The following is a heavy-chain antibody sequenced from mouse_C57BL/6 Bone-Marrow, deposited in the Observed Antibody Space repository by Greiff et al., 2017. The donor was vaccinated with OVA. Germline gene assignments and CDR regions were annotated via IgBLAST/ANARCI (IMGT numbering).Heavy chain of an antibody. CDR3: TTTFFDY. CDR2: IDPENGDT. CDR1: GFNIKDDY. J-gene: IGHJ2*01. V-gene: IGHV14-4*01. Sequence: VQLQQSGAELVRPGASVKLSCTASGFNIKDDYLHWVKQRPEQGLEWIGWIDPENGDTEYASKFQGKATITADTSSNTAYLQLSSLTSEDTAVYYCTTTFFDYWGQGTTLTGSS.